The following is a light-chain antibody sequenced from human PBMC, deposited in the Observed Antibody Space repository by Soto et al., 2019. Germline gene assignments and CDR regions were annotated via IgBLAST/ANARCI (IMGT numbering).Light chain of an antibody. CDR2: AAS. Sequence: DIQMTQSPSSLSASVEDRVIITCRASQSISNHLNWYQQKPGKAPKLLIFAASSLQSGVPSRFSGSRSGPDFTLTISSMQPEDFAPYYSEQSNRSPPPFGPGPKV. V-gene: IGKV1-39*01. CDR3: EQSNRSPPP. J-gene: IGKJ1*01. CDR1: QSISNH.